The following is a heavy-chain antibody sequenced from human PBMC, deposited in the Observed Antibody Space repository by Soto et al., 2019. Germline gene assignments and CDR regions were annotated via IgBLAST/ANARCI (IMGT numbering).Heavy chain of an antibody. V-gene: IGHV3-74*01. CDR3: ASVKGGSGAKGDPLDL. CDR1: GFSLGDFW. D-gene: IGHD2-15*01. CDR2: VDGYGNT. J-gene: IGHJ5*02. Sequence: PGGSLRLSCAASGFSLGDFWMHWVRQAPGKGLVWVEHVDGYGNTKYADSVKGRFTVSRDNAKNTVSLQMNSLRVEDTAIYHCASVKGGSGAKGDPLDLWGQGILVTVSS.